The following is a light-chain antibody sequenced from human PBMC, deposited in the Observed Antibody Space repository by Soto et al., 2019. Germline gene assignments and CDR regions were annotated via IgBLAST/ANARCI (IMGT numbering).Light chain of an antibody. V-gene: IGKV1-5*03. CDR2: KAS. CDR3: QQYHSS. CDR1: QSISRW. J-gene: IGKJ5*01. Sequence: DIQMTQSPSTLSASVGDRVTITCRASQSISRWLAWYQHKPGRAPKLLIYKASTLESGVSSRFSGSGYGTEFTLTISSLQPDDSATYYCQQYHSSFGQGTRLEIK.